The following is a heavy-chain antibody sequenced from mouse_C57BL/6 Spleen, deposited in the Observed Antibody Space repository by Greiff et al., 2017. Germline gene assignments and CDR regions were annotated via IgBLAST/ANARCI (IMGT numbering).Heavy chain of an antibody. D-gene: IGHD1-1*01. J-gene: IGHJ2*01. V-gene: IGHV1-61*01. CDR3: ARSSYGNDY. CDR2: IYPSDSET. Sequence: QVQLQQPGAELVRPGSSVKLSCKASGYTFTSYWMDWVKQRPGQGLEWIGNIYPSDSETNYNQKFKDKATLTVDKSSSTAYMQLSSLTSEDSAVYYCARSSYGNDYWGPGTTLTVSS. CDR1: GYTFTSYW.